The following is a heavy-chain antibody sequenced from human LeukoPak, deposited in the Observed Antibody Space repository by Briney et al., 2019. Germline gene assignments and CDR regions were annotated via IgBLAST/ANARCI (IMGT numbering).Heavy chain of an antibody. CDR2: IIPILGIA. Sequence: ASVKVSCKASGGTFSSYTISWVRQAPGQGLEWMGRIIPILGIANYAQKFQGRVTITADKSTSTAYMELSSLRSEDTAVYYCAGDSDGGNYNSDYWGQGALVTVSS. J-gene: IGHJ4*02. CDR3: AGDSDGGNYNSDY. CDR1: GGTFSSYT. V-gene: IGHV1-69*04. D-gene: IGHD4-23*01.